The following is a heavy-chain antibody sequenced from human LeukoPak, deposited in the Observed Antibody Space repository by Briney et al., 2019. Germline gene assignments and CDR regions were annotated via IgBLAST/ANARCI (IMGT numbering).Heavy chain of an antibody. CDR2: INPNSGGT. Sequence: GASVEVSCKASGYTFPDYYIHWVRQAPGQGLEWIGFINPNSGGTHYAQNFQGRVTVTRDTSISTVYLEMIRLRSDDTAVYYCARKGRIYGDYDYWGRGTLVTVSS. D-gene: IGHD4-17*01. CDR3: ARKGRIYGDYDY. V-gene: IGHV1-2*02. J-gene: IGHJ4*02. CDR1: GYTFPDYY.